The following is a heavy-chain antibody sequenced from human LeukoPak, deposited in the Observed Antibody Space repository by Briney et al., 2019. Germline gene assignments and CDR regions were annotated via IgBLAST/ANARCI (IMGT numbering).Heavy chain of an antibody. CDR2: IYYSGST. CDR1: GGSISISY. CDR3: ARHWGAAMLGYYYYMDV. D-gene: IGHD2-2*01. J-gene: IGHJ6*03. Sequence: TSETLSLTRTVSGGSISISYWSSVRQPPGKGLEWIGYIYYSGSTNYNPSLKSRVTISVDTSKNQFSLKLSSVTAADTAVYYCARHWGAAMLGYYYYMDVWGKGTTVTVSS. V-gene: IGHV4-59*08.